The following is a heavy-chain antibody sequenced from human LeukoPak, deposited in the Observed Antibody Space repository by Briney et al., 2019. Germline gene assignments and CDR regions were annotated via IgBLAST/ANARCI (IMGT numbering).Heavy chain of an antibody. D-gene: IGHD3-22*01. CDR3: ARDLYYYDSSVGY. CDR1: GGSISSGSYY. Sequence: PSETLSLTCTVSGGSISSGSYYWSWIRQPAGKGLEWIGRIYTSGSTNYNPSLKSRVTISIDTSENQFSLKLSSVTAADTAVYYCARDLYYYDSSVGYWGQGTLVTVSS. V-gene: IGHV4-61*02. CDR2: IYTSGST. J-gene: IGHJ4*02.